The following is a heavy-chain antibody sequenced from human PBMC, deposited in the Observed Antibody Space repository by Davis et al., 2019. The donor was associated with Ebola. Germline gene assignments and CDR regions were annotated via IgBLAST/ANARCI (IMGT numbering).Heavy chain of an antibody. V-gene: IGHV3-21*01. CDR2: ISSSSNYI. D-gene: IGHD3-10*01. Sequence: GESLKISCAASALSIDTVWMNWVRQAPGKGLEWVSSISSSSNYIDYADSVKGRFTVSRDNAKNSVYLQMNSLRAEDTAVYYCVREVRRGWFDPWGQGTLVTVSS. CDR3: VREVRRGWFDP. J-gene: IGHJ5*02. CDR1: ALSIDTVW.